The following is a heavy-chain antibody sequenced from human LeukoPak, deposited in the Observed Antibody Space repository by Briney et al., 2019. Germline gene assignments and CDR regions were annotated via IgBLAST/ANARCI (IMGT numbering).Heavy chain of an antibody. J-gene: IGHJ4*02. V-gene: IGHV1-18*01. CDR1: GYTFTTYY. CDR2: ISAYNGNT. CDR3: VRDWEIRKADY. D-gene: IGHD1-26*01. Sequence: ASVKVSCKASGYTFTTYYITWVRQAPGQGLEWMGWISAYNGNTKYAQKFQGRVTMTTDTSTSTAYMELRSLRSDDTAMYYCVRDWEIRKADYWGQGTLVTVSS.